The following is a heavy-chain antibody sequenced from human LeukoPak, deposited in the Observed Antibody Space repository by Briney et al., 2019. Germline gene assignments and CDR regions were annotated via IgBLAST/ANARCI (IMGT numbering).Heavy chain of an antibody. CDR1: GFTFSSYA. D-gene: IGHD1-14*01. CDR3: AREEPAGSTDS. CDR2: ISSNGGTT. Sequence: GGSLRLSCAASGFTFSSYAMHWVRQAPGKGLEYVSAISSNGGTTYYANSVKGRFTISRDNSRNTLYLQMGSLRPEDTAMYYCAREEPAGSTDSWGQGTLVTVSS. V-gene: IGHV3-64*01. J-gene: IGHJ4*02.